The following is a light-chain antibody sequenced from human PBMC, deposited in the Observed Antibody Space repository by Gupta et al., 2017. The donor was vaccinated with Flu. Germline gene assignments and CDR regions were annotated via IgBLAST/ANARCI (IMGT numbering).Light chain of an antibody. V-gene: IGLV2-8*01. CDR3: SSYAGSNIWV. CDR1: SSDVCGYNY. Sequence: QSALTQPPSASGSPGQSVTISCTGTSSDVCGYNYVSWYQQHPGKAPKLMIYDVSKRPSGVPDRFSGSKSGNTASLTVSGLQAEDEADYYCSSYAGSNIWVFGGGTKLTVL. CDR2: DVS. J-gene: IGLJ3*02.